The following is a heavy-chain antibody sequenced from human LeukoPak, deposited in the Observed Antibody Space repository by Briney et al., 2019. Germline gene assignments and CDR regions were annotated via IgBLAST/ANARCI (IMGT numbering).Heavy chain of an antibody. J-gene: IGHJ1*01. CDR1: GFTFSSYS. CDR2: ISSSSSTI. CDR3: ARVRYSSGWQYLQH. D-gene: IGHD6-19*01. Sequence: GGSLRLSCAASGFTFSSYSMNWVRQAPGKGLEWVSYISSSSSTIYYADSVKGRFTISRDNAKNSLYLQMNSLRAEDTAVYYCARVRYSSGWQYLQHWGQGTLVTVSS. V-gene: IGHV3-48*01.